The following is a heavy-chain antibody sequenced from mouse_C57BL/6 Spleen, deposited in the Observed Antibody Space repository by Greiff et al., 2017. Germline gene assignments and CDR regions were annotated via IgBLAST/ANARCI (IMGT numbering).Heavy chain of an antibody. D-gene: IGHD2-10*02. CDR3: ARWYGNYVFDY. Sequence: QVHVKQPGAELVKPGASVKLSCKASGYTFTSYWMQWVKQRPGQGLEWIGEIDPSDSYTNYNQKFKGKATLTVDTSSSTAYMQLSSLTSEDSAVYYCARWYGNYVFDYWGQGTTLTVSS. V-gene: IGHV1-50*01. J-gene: IGHJ2*01. CDR1: GYTFTSYW. CDR2: IDPSDSYT.